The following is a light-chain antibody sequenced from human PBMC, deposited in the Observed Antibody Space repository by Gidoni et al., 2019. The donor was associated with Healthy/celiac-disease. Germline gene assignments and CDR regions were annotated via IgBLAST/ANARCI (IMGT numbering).Light chain of an antibody. Sequence: QSALTQPASVSGSPGQSITIHCTVTSSDVGGYNYVSWYQQHPGKAPKLMIYDVSNRPSGVSNRFSGSKSGNTASLTISGLQAEDEADYYCSSYTSSSTYVFGTGTKVTVL. V-gene: IGLV2-14*01. CDR2: DVS. CDR1: SSDVGGYNY. J-gene: IGLJ1*01. CDR3: SSYTSSSTYV.